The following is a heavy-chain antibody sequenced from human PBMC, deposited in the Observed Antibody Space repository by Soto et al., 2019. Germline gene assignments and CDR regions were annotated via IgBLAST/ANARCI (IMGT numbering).Heavy chain of an antibody. Sequence: ASVKVSCKASGYTFTSYAMHWVRQAPGQRLEWMGWINAGNGNTKYSQKFQGRVTITRDTSASTAYMELSSLRSEDTAVYYCARDPGGYFFGGSCYLSGAFDIWGQGIMVTVSS. CDR3: ARDPGGYFFGGSCYLSGAFDI. CDR1: GYTFTSYA. J-gene: IGHJ3*02. D-gene: IGHD2-15*01. V-gene: IGHV1-3*01. CDR2: INAGNGNT.